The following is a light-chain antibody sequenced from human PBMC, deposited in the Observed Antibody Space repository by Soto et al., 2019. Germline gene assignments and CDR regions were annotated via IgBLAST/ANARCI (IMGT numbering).Light chain of an antibody. J-gene: IGLJ3*02. Sequence: QSVLTQPASVSGSPGQSITISCTGTISDLGTYNYVSWYQQHPGKAPRLLIFEVNNRPSGVSSRFSGSKSGYTASLTISGLQVEDEADYYCSSYTSDSTWVFGGGTKLTVL. CDR3: SSYTSDSTWV. CDR2: EVN. CDR1: ISDLGTYNY. V-gene: IGLV2-14*01.